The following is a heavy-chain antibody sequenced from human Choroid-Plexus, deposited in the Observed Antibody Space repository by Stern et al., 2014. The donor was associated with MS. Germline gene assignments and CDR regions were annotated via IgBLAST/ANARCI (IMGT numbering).Heavy chain of an antibody. D-gene: IGHD2-15*01. CDR2: ISYDGRDQ. CDR3: AKDRQWSTYFFDY. CDR1: GFTFSNFG. Sequence: VQLVESGGGVAQPGRPLILSCAASGFTFSNFGMHWVRQAPGQGLEWVALISYDGRDQYYAHSVKGRFTILRDNSKNTLYRHMNSLRAEDTAVYYCAKDRQWSTYFFDYWGQGSLVTVSS. V-gene: IGHV3-30*18. J-gene: IGHJ4*02.